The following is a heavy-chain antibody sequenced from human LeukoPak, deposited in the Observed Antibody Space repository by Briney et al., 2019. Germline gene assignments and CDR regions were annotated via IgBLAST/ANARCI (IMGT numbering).Heavy chain of an antibody. V-gene: IGHV3-74*01. D-gene: IGHD3-10*01. Sequence: GGSLRLSCAGSGFIFGDYWMHWVRQAPGKGLVWVSRINSDGSSTIYADSVKGRFTISRDNAKNTLYLHMNSLRAEDTAVYYCARGVRFGESYYWGLGTLVTVSS. CDR1: GFIFGDYW. J-gene: IGHJ4*02. CDR2: INSDGSST. CDR3: ARGVRFGESYY.